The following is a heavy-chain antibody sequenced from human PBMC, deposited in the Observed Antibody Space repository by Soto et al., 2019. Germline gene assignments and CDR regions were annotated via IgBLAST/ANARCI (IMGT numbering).Heavy chain of an antibody. CDR1: GFTFSSYW. V-gene: IGHV3-7*04. J-gene: IGHJ4*02. Sequence: EVQLVESGGGLVQPGGSLRLSCAASGFTFSSYWMSWVRQAPGKGLEWVANIKGDGNEIYYVDSVKGRFTISRDNAKNSLYLQMNSLRAEDTAVYYCARLVSAAANDYWGQGALDTVSS. CDR3: ARLVSAAANDY. CDR2: IKGDGNEI. D-gene: IGHD1-26*01.